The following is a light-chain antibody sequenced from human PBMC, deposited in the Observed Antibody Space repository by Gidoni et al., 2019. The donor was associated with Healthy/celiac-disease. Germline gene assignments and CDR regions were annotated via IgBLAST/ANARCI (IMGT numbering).Light chain of an antibody. CDR3: QVWDSSSDRLV. Sequence: SYVLTQPPSVSVAPGQTARITCWGNNIGSKSVHWYQQKPGQAPVLVVYDDSDRPSGIPERFSGSNSGNTATLTISRVEAGDEADYYCQVWDSSSDRLVFGGGTKLTVL. J-gene: IGLJ2*01. V-gene: IGLV3-21*02. CDR1: NIGSKS. CDR2: DDS.